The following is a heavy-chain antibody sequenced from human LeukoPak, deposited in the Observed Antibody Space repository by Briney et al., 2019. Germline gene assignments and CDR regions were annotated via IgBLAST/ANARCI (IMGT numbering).Heavy chain of an antibody. J-gene: IGHJ4*02. CDR2: ITDTGFAT. CDR3: ARAGFCSTTTCYNPFDY. Sequence: PGGSLRLSCAASGFTFSNYAMPWVRQAPGKGLEWVSGITDTGFATFYADSVRGRFTISRDNSRNTLYLQMDSLRAEDTAVYYCARAGFCSTTTCYNPFDYWGQGTLVTVSS. V-gene: IGHV3-23*01. D-gene: IGHD2-2*01. CDR1: GFTFSNYA.